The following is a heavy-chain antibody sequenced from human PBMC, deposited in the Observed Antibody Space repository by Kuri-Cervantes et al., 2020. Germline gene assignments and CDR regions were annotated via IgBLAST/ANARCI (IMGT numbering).Heavy chain of an antibody. CDR3: ARRRGRDYIDYMDV. V-gene: IGHV3-23*01. Sequence: GGSLRLSCAASGFTFSSYAMTWVRQAAGKGLEWVSAISRSGDGTNYADSVKGRFTISRDIAKSTLYLQMDSLTAEDTAVYYCARRRGRDYIDYMDVWGKGTTVTVSS. J-gene: IGHJ6*03. CDR1: GFTFSSYA. CDR2: ISRSGDGT. D-gene: IGHD4-11*01.